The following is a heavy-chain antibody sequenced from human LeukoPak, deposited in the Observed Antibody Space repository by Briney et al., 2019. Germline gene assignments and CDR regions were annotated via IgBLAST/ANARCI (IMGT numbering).Heavy chain of an antibody. CDR1: GFTFSSYS. J-gene: IGHJ6*02. CDR2: ISSSSTI. D-gene: IGHD3-22*01. Sequence: PGGSLRLSCAASGFTFSSYSMNWVRQAPGKGLEWVSYISSSSTIYYADSVKGRFTISRDNAKNSLYLQMNSLRAEDTAVYYCARDPYYYDSSGYSSPDVWGQGTTVTVSS. CDR3: ARDPYYYDSSGYSSPDV. V-gene: IGHV3-48*04.